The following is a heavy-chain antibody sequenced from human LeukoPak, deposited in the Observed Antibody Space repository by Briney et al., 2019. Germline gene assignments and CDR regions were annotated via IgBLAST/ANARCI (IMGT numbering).Heavy chain of an antibody. CDR3: ARDGGLWRSYVY. D-gene: IGHD3-16*01. CDR1: GGSISSSSYY. CDR2: IYSGGST. Sequence: QTSETLSLTCTVSGGSISSSSYYWGWIRQPPGKGLEWVSVIYSGGSTYYADSVKGRFTISRDNSKNTLYLQMNSLRAEDTAVYYCARDGGLWRSYVYWGQGTLVTVSS. J-gene: IGHJ4*02. V-gene: IGHV3-53*05.